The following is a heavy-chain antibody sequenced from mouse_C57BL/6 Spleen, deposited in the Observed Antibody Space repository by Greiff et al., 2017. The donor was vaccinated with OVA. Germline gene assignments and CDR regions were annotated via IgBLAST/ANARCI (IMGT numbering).Heavy chain of an antibody. V-gene: IGHV2-2*01. J-gene: IGHJ3*01. CDR1: GFSLTSYG. D-gene: IGHD1-1*01. CDR3: ASSYYGSSWFAY. CDR2: IWSGGST. Sequence: VKLVESGPGLVQPSQSLSITCTVSGFSLTSYGVHWVRQSPGKGLEWLGVIWSGGSTDYNAAFISRLSISKDNSKSQVFFKMNSLQADDTAIYYCASSYYGSSWFAYWGQGTLVTVSA.